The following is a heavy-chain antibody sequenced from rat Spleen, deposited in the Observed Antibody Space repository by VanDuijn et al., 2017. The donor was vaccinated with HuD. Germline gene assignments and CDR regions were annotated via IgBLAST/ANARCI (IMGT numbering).Heavy chain of an antibody. CDR2: ISPSGGST. CDR1: GFTFSDYA. Sequence: EVQLVESGGGLVQPGRSLKLSCAASGFTFSDYAMAWVRQAPKKGLEWVASISPSGGSTYYRDSVKGRFTISRDNAKSTLYLQMDSLRSEDTATYYCARLYSGVMDAWGQGASVTVSS. J-gene: IGHJ4*01. CDR3: ARLYSGVMDA. V-gene: IGHV5-25*01.